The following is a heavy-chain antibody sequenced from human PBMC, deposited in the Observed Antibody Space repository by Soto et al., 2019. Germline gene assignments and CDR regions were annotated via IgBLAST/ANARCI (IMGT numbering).Heavy chain of an antibody. D-gene: IGHD4-17*01. J-gene: IGHJ6*02. Sequence: QLQLQESGPGLVKPSETLSLTCTVSGGAISSSSYYWGWIRQPPGKGLEWIGSIYNSGSTYYNPSPYSRFTIAVDTSKNQFSLKPSSVTAADTAVYYCASQDGDPNYYYYGMDVWVQGTTVTVSS. V-gene: IGHV4-39*01. CDR1: GGAISSSSYY. CDR3: ASQDGDPNYYYYGMDV. CDR2: IYNSGST.